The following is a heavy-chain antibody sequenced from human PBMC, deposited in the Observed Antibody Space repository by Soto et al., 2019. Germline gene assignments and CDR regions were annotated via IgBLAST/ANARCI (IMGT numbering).Heavy chain of an antibody. CDR3: ARDPVAGNYLDY. D-gene: IGHD6-19*01. V-gene: IGHV1-18*01. Sequence: QVQLVQSGAEVKKPGASVKVSCKASGYTFTTYGISWVRQAPGQGLEWMGWINAYNVNTNYAQKLSGRVTMPTDTSTSTASMQLRSLRSDDTAVYYCARDPVAGNYLDYWCQGTLVTVSS. J-gene: IGHJ4*02. CDR1: GYTFTTYG. CDR2: INAYNVNT.